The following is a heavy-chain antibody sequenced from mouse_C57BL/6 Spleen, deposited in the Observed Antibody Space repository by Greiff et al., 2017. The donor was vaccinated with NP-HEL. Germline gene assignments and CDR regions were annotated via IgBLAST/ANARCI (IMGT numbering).Heavy chain of an antibody. CDR2: IRNKANGYTT. J-gene: IGHJ1*03. D-gene: IGHD2-2*01. CDR3: ARWPIYYGNDAYFDV. CDR1: GFTFTDYY. Sequence: EVQRVESGGGLVQPGGSLSLSCAASGFTFTDYYMSWVRQPPGKALEWLGFIRNKANGYTTEYSASVKGRFTISRDNSQSILYLQMNALRAEDSATYYCARWPIYYGNDAYFDVWGTGTTVTVSS. V-gene: IGHV7-3*01.